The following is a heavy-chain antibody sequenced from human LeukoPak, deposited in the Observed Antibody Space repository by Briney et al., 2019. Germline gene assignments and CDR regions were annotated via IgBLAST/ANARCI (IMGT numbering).Heavy chain of an antibody. V-gene: IGHV1-69*05. Sequence: SVKVSCKASGGTFSSYAISWVRQAPGQGLEWMGRIIPIFGTANYAERFQGRVTITTDESTTTAYMEMSSLRSEDTAVYYCARGDYYGSESYWHTKWFDPWGQGTLVTVSS. D-gene: IGHD3-10*01. CDR1: GGTFSSYA. CDR3: ARGDYYGSESYWHTKWFDP. CDR2: IIPIFGTA. J-gene: IGHJ5*02.